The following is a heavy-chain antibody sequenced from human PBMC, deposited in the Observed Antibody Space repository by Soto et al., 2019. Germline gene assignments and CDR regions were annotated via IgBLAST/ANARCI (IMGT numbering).Heavy chain of an antibody. J-gene: IGHJ6*02. CDR3: ARGLVLHITILRVVIGSMYV. CDR2: IYYSGST. Sequence: SETLSLTCTVSGGSISSYYWSWIRQPPGKGLEWIGYIYYSGSTNYNPSLKSRVTISVDTSKNQFSLKLSSVTAADTAVYYCARGLVLHITILRVVIGSMYVWGQGTTVTVSS. CDR1: GGSISSYY. V-gene: IGHV4-59*01. D-gene: IGHD3-3*01.